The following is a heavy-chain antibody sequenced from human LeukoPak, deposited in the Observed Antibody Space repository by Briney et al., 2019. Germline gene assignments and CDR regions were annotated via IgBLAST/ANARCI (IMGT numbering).Heavy chain of an antibody. CDR1: GFTFDDYG. Sequence: PGGSLRLSCAASGFTFDDYGMSWVRQAPGKGLEWVSGINWNGGSTGYADSVKGRFTISRDNAKNSLYLQMNSLRAEDTDLYYCASVVGMTYYFDSWGQGTLVTVSS. D-gene: IGHD2-21*02. J-gene: IGHJ4*02. CDR2: INWNGGST. CDR3: ASVVGMTYYFDS. V-gene: IGHV3-20*04.